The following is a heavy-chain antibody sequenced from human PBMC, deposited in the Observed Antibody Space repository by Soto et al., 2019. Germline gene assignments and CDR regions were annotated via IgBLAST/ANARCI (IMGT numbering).Heavy chain of an antibody. V-gene: IGHV4-34*01. D-gene: IGHD3-10*01. CDR2: INHSGST. J-gene: IGHJ4*02. CDR3: AGSTGVLLWFGELSPLDY. Sequence: QVHLQQWGAGLLKPSETLSLTCAVYGGSFSGYYWSWIRQPPGKGLEWIGEINHSGSTNYNPSLKSRVPISVDTSKNQFSLRLSSVTAADTAVYYCAGSTGVLLWFGELSPLDYWGQGTLVTVYS. CDR1: GGSFSGYY.